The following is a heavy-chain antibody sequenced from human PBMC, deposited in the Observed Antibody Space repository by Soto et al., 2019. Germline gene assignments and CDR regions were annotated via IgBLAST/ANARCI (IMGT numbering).Heavy chain of an antibody. CDR1: GGSFSGYY. D-gene: IGHD2-21*01. V-gene: IGHV4-34*01. CDR2: INHSGST. Sequence: PSETLSLTCAVYGGSFSGYYWSWIRQPPGKGLEWIGEINHSGSTNYNPSLKSRVTISVDTSKNQFSLKLSSVTAADTAVYYCARDRRYPPPAYYYYYGMDVWGQGTTVTVSS. J-gene: IGHJ6*02. CDR3: ARDRRYPPPAYYYYYGMDV.